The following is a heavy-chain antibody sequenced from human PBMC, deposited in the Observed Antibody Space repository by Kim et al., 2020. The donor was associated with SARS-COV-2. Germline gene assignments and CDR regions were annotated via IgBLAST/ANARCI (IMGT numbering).Heavy chain of an antibody. J-gene: IGHJ4*02. V-gene: IGHV1-69*13. CDR2: IIPIFGTA. CDR3: AIPPAGVLRFLEWLDY. D-gene: IGHD3-3*01. Sequence: SVKVSCKASGGTFSSYAISWVRQAPGQGLEWMGGIIPIFGTANYAQKFQGRVTITADESTSTAYMELSSLRSEDTAVYYCAIPPAGVLRFLEWLDYWGQGTLVTVSS. CDR1: GGTFSSYA.